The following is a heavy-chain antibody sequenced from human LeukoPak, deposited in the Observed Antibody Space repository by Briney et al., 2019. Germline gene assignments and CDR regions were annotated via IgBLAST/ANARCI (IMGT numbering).Heavy chain of an antibody. CDR2: IYYSVIA. V-gene: IGHV4-39*07. D-gene: IGHD3-9*01. CDR1: GGSISSSDYY. J-gene: IGHJ4*02. CDR3: ARAVRYFADY. Sequence: PSETLSLTCTVSGGSISSSDYYWGWIRQPPGKGLEWIGSIYYSVIAYYNPSLKSRVTISVDMSKNQFSLKLNSVTAADTAVYYCARAVRYFADYWGQGTLVTVSS.